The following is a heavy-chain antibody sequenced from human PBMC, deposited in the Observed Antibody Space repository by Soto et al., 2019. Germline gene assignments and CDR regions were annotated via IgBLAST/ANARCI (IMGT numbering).Heavy chain of an antibody. Sequence: QVQLVQSGAEVKKPGSSVKVSCKASGGTFSSFAISWVRQAPGQGLEWMGGIIPICGTTNYAQKFQGRVTITADESTSTAYMEVTTLRSEGTAVYYCARDRAHTYDYWGQGTLVTVSS. V-gene: IGHV1-69*01. J-gene: IGHJ4*02. CDR1: GGTFSSFA. CDR2: IIPICGTT. CDR3: ARDRAHTYDY.